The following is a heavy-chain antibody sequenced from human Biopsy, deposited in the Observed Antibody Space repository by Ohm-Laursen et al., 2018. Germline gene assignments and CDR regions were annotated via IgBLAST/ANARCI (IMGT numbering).Heavy chain of an antibody. CDR2: INPNSGNA. CDR1: GYTFAGYY. J-gene: IGHJ6*02. D-gene: IGHD3-9*01. Sequence: ASVKVSCKASGYTFAGYYLHWVRQAPGHGLEWMGWINPNSGNANYAQSFQGRLTVTRDTSISTAYMELTSLTFDNTAIYYCARVPAYPSIDGYYGLDLWGQGTTVIVSS. V-gene: IGHV1-2*02. CDR3: ARVPAYPSIDGYYGLDL.